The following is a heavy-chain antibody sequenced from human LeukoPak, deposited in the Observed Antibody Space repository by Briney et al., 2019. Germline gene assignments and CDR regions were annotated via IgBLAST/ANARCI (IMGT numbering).Heavy chain of an antibody. V-gene: IGHV3-23*01. J-gene: IGHJ4*02. D-gene: IGHD6-19*01. CDR3: ATQQWLVPTAPDY. CDR1: GFTFTSYS. Sequence: PGGSLRLSCAASGFTFTSYSMNWVRQAPGKGLEWVSTISGGGGSTYYADSVKGRFTISRDNSKNTPYLQMNSLRAEDTAVYYCATQQWLVPTAPDYWGQGTLVTVSS. CDR2: ISGGGGST.